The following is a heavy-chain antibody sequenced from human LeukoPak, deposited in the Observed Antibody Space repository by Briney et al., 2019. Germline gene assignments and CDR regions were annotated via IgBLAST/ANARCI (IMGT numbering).Heavy chain of an antibody. D-gene: IGHD1-1*01. CDR1: GFTFSSHT. J-gene: IGHJ4*02. V-gene: IGHV3-23*01. CDR3: ATKGTGLSDY. CDR2: ISISGGST. Sequence: PGASLRLSCAASGFTFSSHTMSWVRQAPGKGLEWVSGISISGGSTYYADSVKGRFTISRDNSKNTLYLQMNGLRAEDTAAYYCATKGTGLSDYWGQGTLVTISS.